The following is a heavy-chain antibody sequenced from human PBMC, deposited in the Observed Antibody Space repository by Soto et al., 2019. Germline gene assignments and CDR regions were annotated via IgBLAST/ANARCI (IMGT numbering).Heavy chain of an antibody. V-gene: IGHV1-8*01. CDR2: MNPNSGNT. CDR3: ARGFSGLYAAFDI. J-gene: IGHJ3*02. D-gene: IGHD3-16*02. CDR1: GYTFTSYD. Sequence: ASGKVSCKASGYTFTSYDINWVRQATGQGLEWMGWMNPNSGNTGYAQKFQGRVTMTRNTSISTAYMELSSLRSDDTAVYYCARGFSGLYAAFDIWGQGTMVTVSS.